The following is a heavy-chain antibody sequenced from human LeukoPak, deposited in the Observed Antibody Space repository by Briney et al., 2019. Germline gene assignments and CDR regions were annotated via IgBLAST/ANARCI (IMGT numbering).Heavy chain of an antibody. CDR2: ISASGGTT. J-gene: IGHJ4*02. CDR1: SFTFSSDA. CDR3: AKDRVAGLFDD. V-gene: IGHV3-23*01. Sequence: PGGSLRLSCSAPSFTFSSDAMNWVRQAPGKGLEWLSAISASGGTTYYADSVKGRFTIPRDNSKNTLYLQMNSLRAEDTAVYYCAKDRVAGLFDDWGQGTLVTVSS. D-gene: IGHD6-19*01.